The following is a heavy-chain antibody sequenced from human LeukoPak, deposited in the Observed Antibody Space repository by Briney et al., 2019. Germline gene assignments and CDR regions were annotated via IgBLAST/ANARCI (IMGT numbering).Heavy chain of an antibody. CDR1: GGSFSGYY. Sequence: SETLSLTCAGYGGSFSGYYWSWIRQPPGKGLEWIGEINHSGSTNYNPSLKSRVTISVDTSKNQFSLKLSSVTAADTAVYYCARGQRLLWFGELLRGNFDYWGQGTLVTVSS. V-gene: IGHV4-34*01. CDR2: INHSGST. J-gene: IGHJ4*02. CDR3: ARGQRLLWFGELLRGNFDY. D-gene: IGHD3-10*01.